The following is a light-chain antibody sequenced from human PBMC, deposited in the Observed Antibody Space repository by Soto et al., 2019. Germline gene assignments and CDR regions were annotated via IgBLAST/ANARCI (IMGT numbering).Light chain of an antibody. CDR2: WAS. Sequence: DIVMTQSPDSLALSLGERATINCKSSRSVLSSSNNKNFLAWYQQKPGQPPRLLIYWASTRESGVPDRFSGSGSGTDFTLTISSLQAEDVAVYYSQQYYSSPFTFGPGTKVDIK. V-gene: IGKV4-1*01. J-gene: IGKJ3*01. CDR1: RSVLSSSNNKNF. CDR3: QQYYSSPFT.